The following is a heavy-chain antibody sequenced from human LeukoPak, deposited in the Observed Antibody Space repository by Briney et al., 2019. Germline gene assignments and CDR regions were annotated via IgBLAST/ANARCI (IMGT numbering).Heavy chain of an antibody. V-gene: IGHV3-9*01. CDR3: AKDMYGRYCSNTSCYTSFDY. Sequence: GGSLRLSCAASGFTFDDYAMHWVRQAPGKGLEWVSGISWNSGSIGYADSVKGRFTISRDNAKNSLYLQMNSLRAEDTALYYCAKDMYGRYCSNTSCYTSFDYWGQGTLVTVSS. J-gene: IGHJ4*02. CDR1: GFTFDDYA. D-gene: IGHD2-2*02. CDR2: ISWNSGSI.